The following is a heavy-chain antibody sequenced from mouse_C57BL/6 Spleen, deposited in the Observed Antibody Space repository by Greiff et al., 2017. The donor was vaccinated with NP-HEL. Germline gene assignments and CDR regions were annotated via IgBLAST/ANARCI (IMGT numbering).Heavy chain of an antibody. CDR3: ARGLKLAWFAY. V-gene: IGHV5-17*01. CDR1: GFTLSDSG. J-gene: IGHJ3*01. D-gene: IGHD1-3*01. CDR2: ISSGSSTI. Sequence: EVQGVESGGGLVKPGGSLKLSCAASGFTLSDSGMHWVRQAPEKGLEWVAYISSGSSTIYYADTVKGRFTITRDNAKNTLFLQMTSLRSEDTAMYYCARGLKLAWFAYWGQGTLVTVSA.